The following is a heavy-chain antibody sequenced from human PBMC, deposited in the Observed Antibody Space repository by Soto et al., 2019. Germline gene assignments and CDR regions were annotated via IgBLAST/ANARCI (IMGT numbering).Heavy chain of an antibody. CDR3: ARDLPRITIFGVVMGSTGYYYGMDV. CDR2: INPSGGST. CDR1: GYTFTSYY. J-gene: IGHJ6*02. Sequence: GASVKVSCKASGYTFTSYYMHWVRQAPGQGLEWMGIINPSGGSTSYAQKFQGRVTMTRDTSTSTVYMELSSLRSEDTAVYYCARDLPRITIFGVVMGSTGYYYGMDVWGQGTTVTVSS. D-gene: IGHD3-3*01. V-gene: IGHV1-46*01.